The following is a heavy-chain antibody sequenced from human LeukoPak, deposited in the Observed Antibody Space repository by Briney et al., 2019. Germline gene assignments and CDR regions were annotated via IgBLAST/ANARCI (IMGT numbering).Heavy chain of an antibody. J-gene: IGHJ4*02. D-gene: IGHD3-22*01. CDR2: IYNSGST. Sequence: PSETLSLTCAVSGYSISNTYYWGWIRQPPGKGLEWIGSIYNSGSTHYNPSLKSRVTISVDTSMSQFSLKLSSVTAADAAVYYCARNSSGIRFDYWGRGTLVTVSS. CDR1: GYSISNTYY. CDR3: ARNSSGIRFDY. V-gene: IGHV4-38-2*01.